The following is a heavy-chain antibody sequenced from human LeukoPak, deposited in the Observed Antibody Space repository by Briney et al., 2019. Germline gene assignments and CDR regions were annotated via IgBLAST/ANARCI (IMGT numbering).Heavy chain of an antibody. D-gene: IGHD3-10*01. CDR3: ARGRPIPMVRGVINTPFDY. CDR1: GGSFSGYY. V-gene: IGHV4-34*01. CDR2: ITHSGST. Sequence: PSETLSLTCAVYGGSFSGYYWSWIRQPPGKGLEWIGEITHSGSTNYNPSLKSRVTISVDTSKKQFSLKLSSVTAADTAVYYCARGRPIPMVRGVINTPFDYWGQGTLVTVSS. J-gene: IGHJ4*02.